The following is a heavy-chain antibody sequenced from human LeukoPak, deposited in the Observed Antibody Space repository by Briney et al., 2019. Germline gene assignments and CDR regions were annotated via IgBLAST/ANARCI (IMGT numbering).Heavy chain of an antibody. CDR2: INPDGSEK. D-gene: IGHD6-19*01. V-gene: IGHV3-7*01. CDR1: GFTFRTSW. Sequence: GGSLRLSCGASGFTFRTSWMNWVRQAPGKGLEWVASINPDGSEKYSVDSVKGRFTISRDNAKNSLYLQMNSLRAEDTAVYYCARDRGYSSFDYWGQGTLVTVSS. CDR3: ARDRGYSSFDY. J-gene: IGHJ4*02.